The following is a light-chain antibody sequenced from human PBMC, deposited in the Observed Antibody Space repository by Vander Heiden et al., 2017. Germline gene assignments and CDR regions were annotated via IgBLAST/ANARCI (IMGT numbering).Light chain of an antibody. CDR3: QQTDRSPPWT. CDR1: QYISNY. Sequence: DIQLTQSPSSLSASVGDGVTVTCRTSQYISNYLSWFQQKPGTAPKLLISAASTLQSGVPSRFSGSGSGTDFTLTISNLQPEDFATYYCQQTDRSPPWTFGQGTKVEIK. CDR2: AAS. V-gene: IGKV1-39*01. J-gene: IGKJ1*01.